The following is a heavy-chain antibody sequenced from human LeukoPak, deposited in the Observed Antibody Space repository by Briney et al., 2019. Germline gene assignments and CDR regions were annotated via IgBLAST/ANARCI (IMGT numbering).Heavy chain of an antibody. CDR1: GYTFTSYG. CDR3: ARDRDYYDSSGYYYKDAFDI. D-gene: IGHD3-22*01. J-gene: IGHJ3*02. Sequence: ASVKVSCKASGYTFTSYGISWVRQAPGQGLEWMGVINPSGGSTSYAQKFQGRVTMTRDTSTSTVYMELSSLRSEDTAVYYCARDRDYYDSSGYYYKDAFDIWGQGTMVTVSS. CDR2: INPSGGST. V-gene: IGHV1-46*01.